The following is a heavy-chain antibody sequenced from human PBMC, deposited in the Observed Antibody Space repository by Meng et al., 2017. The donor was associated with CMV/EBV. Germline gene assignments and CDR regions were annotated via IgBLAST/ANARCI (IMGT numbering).Heavy chain of an antibody. CDR1: GLTFSSYS. J-gene: IGHJ4*02. CDR3: AGESGVGD. CDR2: ISSSSSYI. Sequence: GGSLRLSCAASGLTFSSYSMNWVRQAPGKGLEWVSSISSSSSYIYYADTVKGRFTISRDKAKHSLYLQMNRLRAEDTAVYYCAGESGVGDWGQGTLVTVSS. D-gene: IGHD3-10*01. V-gene: IGHV3-21*01.